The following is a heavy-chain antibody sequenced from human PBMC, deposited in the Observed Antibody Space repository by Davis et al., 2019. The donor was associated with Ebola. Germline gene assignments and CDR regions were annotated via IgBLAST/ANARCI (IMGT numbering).Heavy chain of an antibody. CDR3: ARDRPLDFFFGDYYGMDV. V-gene: IGHV3-11*01. CDR1: GFTFSAYY. J-gene: IGHJ6*02. D-gene: IGHD3-16*01. Sequence: GGSLRLSCAASGFTFSAYYMSWIRQAPGKGLEWVSYISSSGSTIYYADSVKGRFTISRDNAKNSLYLQMNSLRAEDTAVYYCARDRPLDFFFGDYYGMDVWGQGTTVTVSS. CDR2: ISSSGSTI.